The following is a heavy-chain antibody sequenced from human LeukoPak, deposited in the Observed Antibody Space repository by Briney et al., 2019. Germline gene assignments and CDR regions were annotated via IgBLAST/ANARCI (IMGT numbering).Heavy chain of an antibody. J-gene: IGHJ4*02. CDR1: GYSISSNSW. CDR2: IYYSGTT. CDR3: ALYDGTYGYFDY. V-gene: IGHV4-28*01. Sequence: SDTLSLTCAVSGYSISSNSWWGWIRQPPGKELEWIGYIYYSGTTYYNSSLKSRVTMSVDTSKNQFSLKLNSVTAVDTAVYYCALYDGTYGYFDYWGQGSLVTVSS. D-gene: IGHD1-26*01.